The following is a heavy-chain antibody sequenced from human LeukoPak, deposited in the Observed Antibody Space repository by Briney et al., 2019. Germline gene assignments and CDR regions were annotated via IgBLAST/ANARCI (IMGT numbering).Heavy chain of an antibody. CDR2: IFGSGGSA. CDR3: AKTTVGYSSGRYPGWPVDY. Sequence: PGGSLRLSCAASGFTFSSYAMYWVRQAPGKGLEWVSGIFGSGGSAHYADSVKGRFTIFRDNSKNTVYLQMNSLRAEDTAVYYCAKTTVGYSSGRYPGWPVDYWGQGTLVTVSS. CDR1: GFTFSSYA. J-gene: IGHJ4*02. V-gene: IGHV3-23*01. D-gene: IGHD6-19*01.